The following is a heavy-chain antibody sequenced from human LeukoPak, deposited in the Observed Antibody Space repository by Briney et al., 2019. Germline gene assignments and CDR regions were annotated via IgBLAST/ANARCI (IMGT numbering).Heavy chain of an antibody. V-gene: IGHV1-2*02. CDR1: GYTFTGYY. CDR2: INPNSGGT. J-gene: IGHJ6*03. Sequence: ASAKVSCKASGYTFTGYYMHWVRQAPGQGLEWMGWINPNSGGTNYAQKFQGRVTMTRDTSISTAYMELSRLRSDDTAVYYCARGVNWNYYMDVWGKGTTVTVSS. CDR3: ARGVNWNYYMDV. D-gene: IGHD1-1*01.